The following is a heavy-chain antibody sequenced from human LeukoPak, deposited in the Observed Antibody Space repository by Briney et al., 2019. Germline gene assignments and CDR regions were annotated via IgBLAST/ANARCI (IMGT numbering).Heavy chain of an antibody. CDR2: IYYSGST. Sequence: SETLSLTCTVSGGSISSSSYYWGWIRQPPGKGLEWIGSIYYSGSTYYNPSLKSRVTISVDTSKNQFSLKLSSVTAADTAVYYCPRNTAGTWWFDPWGQGTLVTVSS. CDR3: PRNTAGTWWFDP. CDR1: GGSISSSSYY. D-gene: IGHD6-13*01. V-gene: IGHV4-39*01. J-gene: IGHJ5*02.